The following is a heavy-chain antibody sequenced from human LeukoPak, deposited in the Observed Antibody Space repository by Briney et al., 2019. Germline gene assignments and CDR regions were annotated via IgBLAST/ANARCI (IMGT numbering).Heavy chain of an antibody. J-gene: IGHJ4*02. CDR1: GFTFSTYD. D-gene: IGHD2-21*02. CDR2: ISNSSNNM. CDR3: ARDGPLGDLDY. V-gene: IGHV3-21*01. Sequence: PGGSLRLSCTASGFTFSTYDMNWVRQAPGKGLEWVSCISNSSNNMYYADSVKGRFTISRDNAKNSLYLQMNSLRAEDTAVYYCARDGPLGDLDYWGQGTLVSVSS.